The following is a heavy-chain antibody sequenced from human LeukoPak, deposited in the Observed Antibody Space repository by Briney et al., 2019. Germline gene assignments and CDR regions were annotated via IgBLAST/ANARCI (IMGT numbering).Heavy chain of an antibody. CDR2: IYYSGNT. V-gene: IGHV4-39*01. Sequence: SETLSLTCTVSGGSISSYYWSWIRQPPGKGLEWIGSIYYSGNTYYNPSLKSRVTISVDTSKNQFSLKLSSVTAADTAVYYCARHNYHRAPVRPSYYFDYWGQGTLVTVSS. CDR3: ARHNYHRAPVRPSYYFDY. D-gene: IGHD4-11*01. CDR1: GGSISSYY. J-gene: IGHJ4*02.